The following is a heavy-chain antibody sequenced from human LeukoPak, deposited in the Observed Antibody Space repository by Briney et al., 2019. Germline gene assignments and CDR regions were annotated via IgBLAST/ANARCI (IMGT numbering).Heavy chain of an antibody. CDR2: IYYSGTT. Sequence: PSQTLSLTCTVSGGSISRGDYYWSWIRQPPGKGLEWIGYIYYSGTTYYNPSLKSRLTISVDTSKNQFSLNLSSVTAADTAVYYRVRDYGPNLYYFEYWGQGSLVTVSS. D-gene: IGHD4-17*01. CDR3: VRDYGPNLYYFEY. CDR1: GGSISRGDYY. J-gene: IGHJ4*02. V-gene: IGHV4-30-4*01.